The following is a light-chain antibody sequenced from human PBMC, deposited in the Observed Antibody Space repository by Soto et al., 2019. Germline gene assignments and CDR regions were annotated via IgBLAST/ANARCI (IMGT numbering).Light chain of an antibody. V-gene: IGKV4-1*01. CDR2: WAS. Sequence: DIVMTQSPDSLAVSLGERATINCKSSQSVLYSSNNKNYLTWYQQKPGQPPKLLIYWASTRESGVPDRFSGSGSGTDFTLTISSLQAEEVAVSYCQQYYSTPWTFGQGTKVEIK. CDR1: QSVLYSSNNKNY. CDR3: QQYYSTPWT. J-gene: IGKJ1*01.